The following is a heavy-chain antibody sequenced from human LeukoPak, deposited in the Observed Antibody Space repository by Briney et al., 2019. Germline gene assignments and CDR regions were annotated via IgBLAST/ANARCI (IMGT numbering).Heavy chain of an antibody. CDR2: IKQDGSEK. CDR3: ARDGVLRSGEVNV. CDR1: GFTFGIYW. D-gene: IGHD3-10*01. J-gene: IGHJ6*04. Sequence: GGSLRLSCAASGFTFGIYWMTWVRQAPGKGLEWVANIKQDGSEKFYVDSVKGRFTNSRDNAKNSLFLQMNSLRAEDTAVYYCARDGVLRSGEVNVWGKGTTVTVSS. V-gene: IGHV3-7*01.